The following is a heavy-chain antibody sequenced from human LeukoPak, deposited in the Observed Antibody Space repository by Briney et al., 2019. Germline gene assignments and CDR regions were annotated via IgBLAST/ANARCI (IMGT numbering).Heavy chain of an antibody. Sequence: GGSLRLSCAASGFTFSSYAMSWFRQAPGKGLEWVSAITGSGVTTYFADSVKGRFTISRDNSKDTLYLQMNSLRAEDTAVYYCAKTNLRLDWYFDLWGRGALVTVSS. CDR1: GFTFSSYA. CDR2: ITGSGVTT. J-gene: IGHJ2*01. CDR3: AKTNLRLDWYFDL. V-gene: IGHV3-23*01. D-gene: IGHD5-12*01.